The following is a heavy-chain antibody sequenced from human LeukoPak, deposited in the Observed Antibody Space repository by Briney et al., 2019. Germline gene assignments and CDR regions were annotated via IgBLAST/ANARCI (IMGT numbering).Heavy chain of an antibody. CDR3: ARESSGYYPVFDY. CDR2: INTNTGNP. Sequence: GSSVKVSCKASGGTFSSYAISWVRQAPGQGLEWMGWINTNTGNPTYAQGFTGRFVFSLDTSVSTAYLQISSLKAEDTAVYYCARESSGYYPVFDYWGQGTLVTVSS. D-gene: IGHD3-22*01. CDR1: GGTFSSYA. J-gene: IGHJ4*02. V-gene: IGHV7-4-1*02.